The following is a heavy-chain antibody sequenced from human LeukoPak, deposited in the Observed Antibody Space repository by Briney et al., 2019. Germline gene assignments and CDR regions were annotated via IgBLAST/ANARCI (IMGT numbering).Heavy chain of an antibody. CDR2: ISSSSSYI. V-gene: IGHV3-21*01. Sequence: PGGSLRLSCAASGFTFSSYSMNWVRQAPGKGLEWVSSISSSSSYIYYADSVKSRFTISRDNAKNSLYLQMNSLRAEDTAVYYCARDRIPLQLVEREHDAFDIWGQGAMVTVSS. CDR1: GFTFSSYS. J-gene: IGHJ3*02. D-gene: IGHD6-6*01. CDR3: ARDRIPLQLVEREHDAFDI.